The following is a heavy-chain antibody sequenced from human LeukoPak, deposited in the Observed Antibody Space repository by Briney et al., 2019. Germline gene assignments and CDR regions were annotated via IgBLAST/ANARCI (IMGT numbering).Heavy chain of an antibody. CDR3: ARQTAPRSWFDP. CDR1: SGSISSYY. D-gene: IGHD5-18*01. J-gene: IGHJ5*02. CDR2: INYSGST. Sequence: SETLSLTCTVSSGSISSYYWNWIRQPPGKGLEWIGYINYSGSTNYSPSLKSRVTISVDTSKNQFSLKLSSVSAADTAVYYCARQTAPRSWFDPWGQGTLVTVSS. V-gene: IGHV4-59*08.